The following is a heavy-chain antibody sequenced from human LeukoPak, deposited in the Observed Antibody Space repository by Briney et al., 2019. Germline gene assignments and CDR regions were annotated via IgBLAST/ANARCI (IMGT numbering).Heavy chain of an antibody. V-gene: IGHV4-34*01. CDR3: ARRGSRKYCSSTSCNAFGI. CDR2: INHSGST. Sequence: SETLSLTCAVYGGSFSGYYWSWIRQPPGKGLEWIVEINHSGSTNYNPSLKSRVTISVDTSKNQFSLKLSSVTAADTAVYYCARRGSRKYCSSTSCNAFGIWGQGTMVTVTS. CDR1: GGSFSGYY. J-gene: IGHJ3*02. D-gene: IGHD2-2*01.